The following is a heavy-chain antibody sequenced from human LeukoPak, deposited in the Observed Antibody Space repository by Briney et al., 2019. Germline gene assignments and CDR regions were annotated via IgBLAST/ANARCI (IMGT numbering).Heavy chain of an antibody. V-gene: IGHV4-30-4*08. CDR3: ARGITSSYDYPYYFDY. CDR2: IYYSGGT. D-gene: IGHD5-12*01. J-gene: IGHJ4*02. Sequence: SETLSLTCTVSGGPISSGDYYWSWIRQPPGKGLEWIGYIYYSGGTYYNPSLKSRVTISVDTSKNQFSLKLSSVTAADTAVYYCARGITSSYDYPYYFDYWGQGTLVTVSS. CDR1: GGPISSGDYY.